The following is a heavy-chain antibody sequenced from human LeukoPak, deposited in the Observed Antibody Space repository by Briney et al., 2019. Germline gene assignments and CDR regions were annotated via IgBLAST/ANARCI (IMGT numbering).Heavy chain of an antibody. Sequence: GASVKVSCKASGYTFTGYYMHWVRQAPGQGLEWMGVINPSVGSASYAQNFQGRVTMTRDTSTSTVYMDLYSLRSDDTAVYYCARYSGSLGLDYWGQGTLVTVSS. CDR3: ARYSGSLGLDY. D-gene: IGHD1-26*01. CDR1: GYTFTGYY. V-gene: IGHV1-46*01. J-gene: IGHJ4*02. CDR2: INPSVGSA.